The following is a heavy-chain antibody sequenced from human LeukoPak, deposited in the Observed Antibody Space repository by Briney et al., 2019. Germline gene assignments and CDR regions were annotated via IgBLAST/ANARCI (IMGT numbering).Heavy chain of an antibody. J-gene: IGHJ4*02. CDR2: ISGSGGST. CDR3: AKDEGSSGWQIELCDY. V-gene: IGHV3-23*01. Sequence: PGGSLRLSCAASGFTFSSYGMHWVRQAPGKGLEWVSAISGSGGSTYYADSVKGRFTISRDNSKNTLYLQMNSLRAEDTAVYYCAKDEGSSGWQIELCDYWGQGTLVTVSS. D-gene: IGHD6-19*01. CDR1: GFTFSSYG.